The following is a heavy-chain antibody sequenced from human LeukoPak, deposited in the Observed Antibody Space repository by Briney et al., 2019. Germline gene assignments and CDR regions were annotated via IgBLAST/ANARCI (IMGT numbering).Heavy chain of an antibody. CDR3: ARAGVWFGELLWVY. Sequence: ASVKVSCKASGGTFSSYAISWVRQAPGQGLEWMGGIIPIFGTANYAQKFQGRVTITTDESTSTAYMELSRLRSDDTAVYYCARAGVWFGELLWVYWGQGTLVTVSS. J-gene: IGHJ4*02. CDR1: GGTFSSYA. D-gene: IGHD3-10*01. CDR2: IIPIFGTA. V-gene: IGHV1-69*05.